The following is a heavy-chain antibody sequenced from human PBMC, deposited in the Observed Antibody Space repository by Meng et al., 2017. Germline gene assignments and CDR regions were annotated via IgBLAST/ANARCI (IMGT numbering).Heavy chain of an antibody. J-gene: IGHJ5*02. CDR1: GGTCSSYA. CDR3: ASLTGWFDP. D-gene: IGHD3-10*01. V-gene: IGHV1-69*06. CDR2: IIPIFGTA. Sequence: QVELVQSGAQVKKPGFLVKVSCNVSGGTCSSYAISWVRQAPGQGLEWMGGIIPIFGTANYAQKFQGRVTITADKSTSTAYMELSSLRSEDTVVYYCASLTGWFDPWGQGTLVTVSS.